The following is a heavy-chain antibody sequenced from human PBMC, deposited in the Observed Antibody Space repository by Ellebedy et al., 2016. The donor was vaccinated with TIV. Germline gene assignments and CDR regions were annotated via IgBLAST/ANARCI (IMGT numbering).Heavy chain of an antibody. CDR1: GGSISSSSYY. CDR2: IYYTGTT. Sequence: MPSETLSLTCTVSGGSISSSSYYWGWIRQPPGKGLEWVASIYYTGTTYYNPSLKSRVTISLDTSKNQVPMKLTSVTAADTAVYYCASTLTITIFLYWGQGTPVTVSS. V-gene: IGHV4-39*06. CDR3: ASTLTITIFLY. J-gene: IGHJ4*02. D-gene: IGHD3-10*02.